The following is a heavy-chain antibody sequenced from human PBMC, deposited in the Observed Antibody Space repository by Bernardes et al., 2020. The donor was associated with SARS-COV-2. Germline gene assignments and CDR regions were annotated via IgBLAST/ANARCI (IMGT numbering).Heavy chain of an antibody. D-gene: IGHD2-2*01. CDR3: ARAAPDIAVVPAAMIYYYGMDV. Sequence: ASVKASCKVSGYTLTELSMHWVRQAPGKGLEWMGGFDPEDGETIYAQKFQGRVTMTEDTSTDTAYMELSSLRSEDTAVYYCARAAPDIAVVPAAMIYYYGMDVWGQGTTVTVSS. J-gene: IGHJ6*02. CDR2: FDPEDGET. CDR1: GYTLTELS. V-gene: IGHV1-24*01.